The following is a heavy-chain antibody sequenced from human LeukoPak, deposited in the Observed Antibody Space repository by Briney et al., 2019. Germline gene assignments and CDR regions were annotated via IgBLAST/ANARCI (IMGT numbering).Heavy chain of an antibody. J-gene: IGHJ6*04. CDR2: VIPIFGTT. CDR3: ARDIPFYGDFRGEMDV. Sequence: ASVKVSCKASGGTFNKYAISWVRQAPGEGLEWMGGVIPIFGTTNYAQKFQGRVTITADESTSTAYMELSSLTSEDTAVYYCARDIPFYGDFRGEMDVWGKGTTVTVSS. D-gene: IGHD4-17*01. V-gene: IGHV1-69*01. CDR1: GGTFNKYA.